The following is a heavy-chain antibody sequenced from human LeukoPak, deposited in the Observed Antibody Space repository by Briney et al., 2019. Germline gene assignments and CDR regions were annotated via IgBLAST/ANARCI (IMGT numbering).Heavy chain of an antibody. J-gene: IGHJ6*02. CDR3: ARSGGMDV. V-gene: IGHV3-23*01. CDR2: ISPSGDNT. D-gene: IGHD3-10*01. Sequence: GGSLRLSCAASGFTFSGYAMTWVRQAPGKGLEWVSAISPSGDNTYHADSMKGRFTISRDNSKNTLYLQMNSLRAEDTALYFCARSGGMDVWGQGTTVTVSS. CDR1: GFTFSGYA.